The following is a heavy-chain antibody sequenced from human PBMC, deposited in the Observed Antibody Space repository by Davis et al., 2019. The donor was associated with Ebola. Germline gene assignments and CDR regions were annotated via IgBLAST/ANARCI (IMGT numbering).Heavy chain of an antibody. V-gene: IGHV3-30*04. CDR1: GFTFSDYA. CDR2: ISYDGRDK. D-gene: IGHD1-14*01. J-gene: IGHJ2*01. Sequence: GGSLRLSCAASGFTFSDYAMHWVRQAPGKGLEWVTFISYDGRDKYYADSVKGRFTISRDNSKNTLYLQMSSLRAEDTAVYYCARDLPGGDWYFDLWGRGTLVTVSS. CDR3: ARDLPGGDWYFDL.